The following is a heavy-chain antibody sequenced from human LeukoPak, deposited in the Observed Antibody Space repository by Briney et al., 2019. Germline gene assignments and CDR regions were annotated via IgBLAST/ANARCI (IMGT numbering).Heavy chain of an antibody. CDR1: GFTFGCCG. CDR3: AKDFFQLLQAYFDY. D-gene: IGHD2-2*01. CDR2: IRNDGSDK. J-gene: IGHJ4*02. V-gene: IGHV3-30*02. Sequence: GGSLRVCCAASGFTFGCCGMHWVRQPPGKGLEWVAFIRNDGSDKYYADSVKGRFTISREHSKNTVYLQMNSLRAEDTAVYYCAKDFFQLLQAYFDYWGQGSLVTVSS.